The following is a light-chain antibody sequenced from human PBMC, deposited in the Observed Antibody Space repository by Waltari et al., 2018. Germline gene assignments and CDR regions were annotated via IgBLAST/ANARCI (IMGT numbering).Light chain of an antibody. CDR1: SNDVGGYNS. J-gene: IGLJ2*01. CDR3: SSQSSNNVVL. Sequence: QSVLTQPASVSGSPGQSVTIFCTGTSNDVGGYNSVPWYQEHPGQAPRVIIYDVSDRPSVVSDRFSGSKSGNTASLTISGLQAEDEADYYCSSQSSNNVVLFGGGTKLTVL. CDR2: DVS. V-gene: IGLV2-14*01.